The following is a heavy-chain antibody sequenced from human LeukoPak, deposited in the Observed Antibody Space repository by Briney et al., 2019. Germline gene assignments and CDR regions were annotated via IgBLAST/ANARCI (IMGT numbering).Heavy chain of an antibody. CDR2: ISSSSSYI. J-gene: IGHJ6*03. V-gene: IGHV3-21*01. Sequence: GGSLRLSCAGSGFTFSSYSMNWVRQAPGKGLEWVSAISSSSSYIYYADSVKGRFTISRDNAKNSLYLQMNSLRAEDTAVYYCARSASYDSTSYYIYYFLDVWGKGTTVTISS. CDR3: ARSASYDSTSYYIYYFLDV. CDR1: GFTFSSYS. D-gene: IGHD3-22*01.